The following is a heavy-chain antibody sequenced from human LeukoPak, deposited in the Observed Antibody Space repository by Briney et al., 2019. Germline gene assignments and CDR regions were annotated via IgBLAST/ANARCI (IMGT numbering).Heavy chain of an antibody. Sequence: ASVKVSCKASGYTFTGYYLHWVRQAPGQGLEWMGWVNPNSGGTNYAQKFQGWVTMTRDTSISTAYMELSRLTSDDTALYYCAKGGGIAAAGTTADAFDIWGQGTMVTVSS. CDR3: AKGGGIAAAGTTADAFDI. D-gene: IGHD6-13*01. CDR1: GYTFTGYY. J-gene: IGHJ3*02. V-gene: IGHV1-2*04. CDR2: VNPNSGGT.